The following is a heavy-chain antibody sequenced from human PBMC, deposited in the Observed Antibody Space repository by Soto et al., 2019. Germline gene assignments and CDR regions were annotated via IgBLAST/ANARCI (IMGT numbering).Heavy chain of an antibody. CDR1: GGSISSGGYY. J-gene: IGHJ3*02. V-gene: IGHV4-31*03. CDR3: ARDYLGHYGSGSGRAFDI. D-gene: IGHD3-10*01. Sequence: QVQLQESGPGLVKPSQTLSLTCTVSGGSISSGGYYWSWIRQHPGKGLEWIGYIYYSGSTYYNPSLKSRVTISVDKSKNQFSLKLSSVTAADTAVYYCARDYLGHYGSGSGRAFDIWGQGTMVTVSS. CDR2: IYYSGST.